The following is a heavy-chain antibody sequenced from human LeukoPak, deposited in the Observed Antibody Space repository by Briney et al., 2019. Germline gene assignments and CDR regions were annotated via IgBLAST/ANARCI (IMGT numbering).Heavy chain of an antibody. CDR3: AKPVLIQIAAASYFDY. CDR1: GFTFSSYW. D-gene: IGHD6-13*01. V-gene: IGHV3-74*01. CDR2: INSDGSST. J-gene: IGHJ4*02. Sequence: PGGSLRLSCAASGFTFSSYWMHWVRQAPGKGLVRVSRINSDGSSTYYADSVKGRFTISRDNSKNTLNLQMNSLRAEDTAVYYCAKPVLIQIAAASYFDYWGQGTLVTVSS.